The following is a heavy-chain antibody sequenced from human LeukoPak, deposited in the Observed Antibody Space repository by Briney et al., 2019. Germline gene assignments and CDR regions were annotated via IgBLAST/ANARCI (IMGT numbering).Heavy chain of an antibody. Sequence: SETLSLTCTVSGYSISSGYYWGWIRQPPGKGLEWIGSIYHSGSTYYNPSLKSRVTISVDTSKNQFSLKLSSVTAADTAVYYCARGRAFDIWGQGTMVTVSS. CDR1: GYSISSGYY. V-gene: IGHV4-38-2*02. CDR2: IYHSGST. J-gene: IGHJ3*02. CDR3: ARGRAFDI.